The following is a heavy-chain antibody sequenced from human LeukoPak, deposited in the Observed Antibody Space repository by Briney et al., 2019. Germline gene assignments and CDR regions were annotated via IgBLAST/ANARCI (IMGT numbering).Heavy chain of an antibody. CDR2: IYYSGST. J-gene: IGHJ4*02. CDR3: ARHPLIAAADYYFDY. D-gene: IGHD6-13*01. CDR1: GGSISSYY. Sequence: SETLSLTCTVSGGSISSYYWSWIRQPPGKGLKWIGYIYYSGSTNYNPSLKSRVTISVDTSKNQFSLKLSSVTAADTAVYYCARHPLIAAADYYFDYWGQGTLVTVSS. V-gene: IGHV4-59*08.